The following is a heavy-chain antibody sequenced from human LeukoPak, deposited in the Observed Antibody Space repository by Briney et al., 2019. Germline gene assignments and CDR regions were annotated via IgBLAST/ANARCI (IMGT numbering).Heavy chain of an antibody. CDR1: GFSFSSYA. J-gene: IGHJ6*03. Sequence: GGSLRLSCAASGFSFSSYALNRVRQAPGKGLEWVSVISAISGTTHYADSVKGRFTISRDKSKNTLYLQMNSLRVEDTAVYYCAKEGSSGYYDYYMDVWGKGTTVTVSS. CDR2: ISAISGTT. CDR3: AKEGSSGYYDYYMDV. V-gene: IGHV3-23*01. D-gene: IGHD3-22*01.